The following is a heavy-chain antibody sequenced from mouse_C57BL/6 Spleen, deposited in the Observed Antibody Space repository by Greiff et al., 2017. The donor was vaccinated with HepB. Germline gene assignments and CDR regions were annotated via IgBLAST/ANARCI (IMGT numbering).Heavy chain of an antibody. CDR1: GYTFTSYW. CDR3: ARDSSYYSNYMAWFAY. V-gene: IGHV1-52*01. J-gene: IGHJ3*01. CDR2: IDPSDSDT. Sequence: VKLQESGAELVRPGSSVKLSCKASGYTFTSYWMHWVKQRPIQGLEWIGNIDPSDSDTHYIQKFKDKATVTVDTSSTTAYMQLSSQTSEDSAVYYCARDSSYYSNYMAWFAYWGQGTLVTVSA. D-gene: IGHD2-5*01.